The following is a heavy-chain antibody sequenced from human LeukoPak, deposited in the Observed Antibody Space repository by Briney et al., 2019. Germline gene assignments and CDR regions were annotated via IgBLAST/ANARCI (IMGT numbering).Heavy chain of an antibody. J-gene: IGHJ4*02. Sequence: SETLSLTCSVSFGSIRDYYWSWIRQPPGKGLEWIGYIYNSGTTSYNPSLKGQVTISVDTSKNQFSLKLSSVTAADTAVYYCARHPKYSSSWYSFDYWGQGTLVTVSS. CDR3: ARHPKYSSSWYSFDY. CDR1: FGSIRDYY. V-gene: IGHV4-59*08. D-gene: IGHD6-13*01. CDR2: IYNSGTT.